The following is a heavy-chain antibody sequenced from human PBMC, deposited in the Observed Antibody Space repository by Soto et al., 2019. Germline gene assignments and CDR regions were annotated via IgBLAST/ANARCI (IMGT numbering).Heavy chain of an antibody. J-gene: IGHJ4*02. CDR1: AGSISNGGTY. CDR3: ARKRGYSYGPFDY. V-gene: IGHV4-61*03. Sequence: SETLSLTCSVSAGSISNGGTYWSWIRQPPGKGLEWIGQINHSGSSNYNPSLKSRVTMSVDTSKNHFSLKLNSVTAADTAVYYCARKRGYSYGPFDYWGQGTLVTVSS. D-gene: IGHD5-18*01. CDR2: INHSGSS.